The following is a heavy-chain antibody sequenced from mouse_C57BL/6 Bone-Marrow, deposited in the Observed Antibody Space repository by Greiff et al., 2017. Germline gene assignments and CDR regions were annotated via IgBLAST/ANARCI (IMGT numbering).Heavy chain of an antibody. Sequence: EVQLQESGGDLVKPGGSLKLSCAASGFTFSSYGMSWVRQTPDKRLEWVATISSGGSYTYYPDSVKGRFTISRDNAKNTLYLQMSSLKSEDTAMYYCARPRDDGFAYWGQGTRVTVSA. J-gene: IGHJ3*01. CDR3: ARPRDDGFAY. CDR1: GFTFSSYG. D-gene: IGHD2-12*01. CDR2: ISSGGSYT. V-gene: IGHV5-6*01.